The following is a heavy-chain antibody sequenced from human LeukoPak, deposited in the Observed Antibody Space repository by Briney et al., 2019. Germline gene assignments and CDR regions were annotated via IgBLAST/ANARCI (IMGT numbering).Heavy chain of an antibody. CDR1: GGSISSYY. Sequence: NSSETLSLTCTVSGGSISSYYWSWIRQPPGKGLEWIGYIYITGNTNYSPSLKSRVTMSLGTSKNQFSLKLSSVTATDTAVYYCARHPFFNPFDYWGLGTLVTVSS. CDR2: IYITGNT. J-gene: IGHJ4*02. CDR3: ARHPFFNPFDY. D-gene: IGHD1-14*01. V-gene: IGHV4-59*08.